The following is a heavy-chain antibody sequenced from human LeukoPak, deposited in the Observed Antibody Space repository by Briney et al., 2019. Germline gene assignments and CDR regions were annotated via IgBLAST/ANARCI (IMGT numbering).Heavy chain of an antibody. CDR3: ARSSMIVVVDDDSFDI. J-gene: IGHJ3*02. V-gene: IGHV3-7*01. Sequence: PGGSLELSCAASGFTFSSSWMSWVRQAPGKGLDWVANIKQEGSEKYYVDSVKGQFTISRDNAKNSLYLQMNSLRAEDTAVYYCARSSMIVVVDDDSFDIWGQGTMVTVSS. CDR1: GFTFSSSW. CDR2: IKQEGSEK. D-gene: IGHD3-22*01.